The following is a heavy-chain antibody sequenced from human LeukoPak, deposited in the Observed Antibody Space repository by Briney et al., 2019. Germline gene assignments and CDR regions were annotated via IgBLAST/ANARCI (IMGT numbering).Heavy chain of an antibody. V-gene: IGHV3-30-3*01. J-gene: IGHJ4*02. CDR2: ISYDGSNK. D-gene: IGHD3-22*01. CDR1: GFTFSSYA. Sequence: GRSLRLPCAASGFTFSSYAMHWVRQAPGKGLEWVAVISYDGSNKYYADSVKGRFTISRDNSKNTLYLQMNSLRAEDTAVYYCARVYDSSGYYYVQGDYWGQGTLVTVSS. CDR3: ARVYDSSGYYYVQGDY.